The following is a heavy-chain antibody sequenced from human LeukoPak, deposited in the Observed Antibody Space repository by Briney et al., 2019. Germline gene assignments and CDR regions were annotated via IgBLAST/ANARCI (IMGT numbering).Heavy chain of an antibody. D-gene: IGHD6-6*01. CDR2: INPNSGGT. Sequence: ASVKLSCKASGYTFTGYYMHWVRQAPGHGLEWIGWINPNSGGTNYAQKFQGRVTMTRDTSISTAYMELSRLRSDDTAVYYCARGIAARPGWFDPWGQGTLVTVSS. CDR3: ARGIAARPGWFDP. CDR1: GYTFTGYY. V-gene: IGHV1-2*02. J-gene: IGHJ5*02.